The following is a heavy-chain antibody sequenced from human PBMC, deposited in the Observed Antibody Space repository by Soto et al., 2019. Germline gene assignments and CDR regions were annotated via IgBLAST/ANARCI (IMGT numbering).Heavy chain of an antibody. D-gene: IGHD3-22*01. V-gene: IGHV1-46*01. CDR2: INPSGGST. CDR3: ARDLWIRYVSQDRYYDSSGSLPYYFDY. CDR1: GYTFTSYY. Sequence: GASVKVSCKASGYTFTSYYMHWVRQAPGQGLEWMGIINPSGGSTSYAQKFQGRVTMTRDTSTSTVYMELSSLRSEDTAVYYCARDLWIRYVSQDRYYDSSGSLPYYFDYWGQGTLVTVSS. J-gene: IGHJ4*02.